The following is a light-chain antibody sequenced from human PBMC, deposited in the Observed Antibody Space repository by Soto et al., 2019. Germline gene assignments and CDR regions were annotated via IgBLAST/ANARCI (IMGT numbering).Light chain of an antibody. J-gene: IGLJ1*01. CDR2: DDN. CDR1: DMASKC. V-gene: IGLV3-21*02. Sequence: SYELTQPPSVSVAPGQTARISCGGSDMASKCVHWSQQKPGQAPVLVVYDDNDRPSGIPERLTGSNSGDTATLTISRVEAGDEADYYCQVWDSSSDHYVFGSGTKVTVL. CDR3: QVWDSSSDHYV.